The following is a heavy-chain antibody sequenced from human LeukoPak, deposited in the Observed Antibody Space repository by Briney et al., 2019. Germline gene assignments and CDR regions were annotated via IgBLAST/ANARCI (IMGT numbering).Heavy chain of an antibody. J-gene: IGHJ4*02. V-gene: IGHV3-23*01. CDR3: AKDPKEGARNVFKY. D-gene: IGHD1-26*01. CDR1: GFTFNSYA. CDR2: ISGSGSST. Sequence: PGGSLRLSCAASGFTFNSYAMNWIRQAPGKGLEWVSAISGSGSSTYYADSVKGRFTISRDNSKNTLFLQMNSLRAEDTAVYYCAKDPKEGARNVFKYWGQGTLVTVSS.